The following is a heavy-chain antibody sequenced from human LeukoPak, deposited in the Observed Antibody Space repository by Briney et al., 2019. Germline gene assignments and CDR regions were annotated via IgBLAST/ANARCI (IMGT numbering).Heavy chain of an antibody. V-gene: IGHV3-23*01. CDR3: AREPPTNRDSSNYGS. CDR2: IGGSGGST. J-gene: IGHJ4*02. Sequence: GGSLRLSCAASGFTFSSYAMGWVRQAPGKGLEWVSGIGGSGGSTYYADSVKGRFTISRDNAKNSLYLQMNSLRAEDTAVYYCAREPPTNRDSSNYGSWGQGTLVTVSS. CDR1: GFTFSSYA. D-gene: IGHD4-11*01.